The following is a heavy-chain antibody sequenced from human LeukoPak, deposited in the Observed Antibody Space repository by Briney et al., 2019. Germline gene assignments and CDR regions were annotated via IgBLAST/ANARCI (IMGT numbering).Heavy chain of an antibody. Sequence: GRSLRLSCAASGFTFSSYAMHWVRQAPGKGLEWVAVISYDGSNKYYADSVKGRFTISRDNSKNTLYLQMNSLRAEDTAVYYCAKDPGVEYCSGGSCYEVDDYWGQGTLVTVSS. J-gene: IGHJ4*02. CDR3: AKDPGVEYCSGGSCYEVDDY. CDR1: GFTFSSYA. CDR2: ISYDGSNK. D-gene: IGHD2-15*01. V-gene: IGHV3-30*04.